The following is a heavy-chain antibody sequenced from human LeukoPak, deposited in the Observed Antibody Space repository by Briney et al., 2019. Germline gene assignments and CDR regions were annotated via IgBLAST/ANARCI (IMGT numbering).Heavy chain of an antibody. CDR1: GGSFSGYY. CDR3: ARFSYYDFWSGYSDPPYMDV. Sequence: SETLSLTCAVYGGSFSGYYWSWIRQPPGKGLEWIGEINHSGSTNYNPSLKSRVTISVDTSKNQFSLKLSSVTAADTAVYYCARFSYYDFWSGYSDPPYMDVWGKAPTVTVCS. V-gene: IGHV4-34*01. D-gene: IGHD3-3*01. J-gene: IGHJ6*03. CDR2: INHSGST.